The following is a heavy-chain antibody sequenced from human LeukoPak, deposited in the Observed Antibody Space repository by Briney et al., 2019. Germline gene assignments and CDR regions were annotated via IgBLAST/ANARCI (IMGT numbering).Heavy chain of an antibody. CDR3: ARAVAGPTVGVYYYYMDV. J-gene: IGHJ6*03. D-gene: IGHD6-19*01. CDR2: ISYIGST. Sequence: SETLSLICAVSDDSFSSHYWTWIRQPPGKGLEWIGYISYIGSTNYNPSLKSRVTISIDTSKNQFSLKLSSVTAADTAVYYCARAVAGPTVGVYYYYMDVWGKGTTVTVSS. V-gene: IGHV4-59*11. CDR1: DDSFSSHY.